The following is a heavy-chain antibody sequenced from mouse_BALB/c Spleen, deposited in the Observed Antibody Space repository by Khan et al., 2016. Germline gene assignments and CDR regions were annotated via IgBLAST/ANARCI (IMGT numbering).Heavy chain of an antibody. V-gene: IGHV5-12*02. D-gene: IGHD2-10*02. CDR1: GFTFSDSY. Sequence: EVELVESGGGLVQPGGSLKLSCATSGFTFSDSYMYWIRQTPEKRLEWVAYINSGGGSTYYPDTVKGRFTISRDNAKNTLYLQMSRLKSEDTAMYYCARRYGNYDAMDYWGQGTSVTVSS. CDR2: INSGGGST. CDR3: ARRYGNYDAMDY. J-gene: IGHJ4*01.